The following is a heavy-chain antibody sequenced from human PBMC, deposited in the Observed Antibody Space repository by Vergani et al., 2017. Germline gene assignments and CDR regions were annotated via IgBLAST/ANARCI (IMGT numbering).Heavy chain of an antibody. D-gene: IGHD3-9*01. V-gene: IGHV3-48*01. CDR1: GFTFSSYS. CDR3: ARGLSNYEILTGYYVDY. CDR2: ISSSSSTL. J-gene: IGHJ4*02. Sequence: EVQLVESGGGLVQPGGSLRVSCAASGFTFSSYSMHWVRQAPGKGLEWVSYISSSSSTLYYADSVKGRFTISRDNAKNSMYLQMNSLRAEDTAVYYCARGLSNYEILTGYYVDYWGQGTLVTVSS.